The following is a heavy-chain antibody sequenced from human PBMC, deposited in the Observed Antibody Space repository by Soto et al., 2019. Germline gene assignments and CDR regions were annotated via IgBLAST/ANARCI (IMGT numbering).Heavy chain of an antibody. D-gene: IGHD1-26*01. J-gene: IGHJ4*02. CDR3: VRDRSGSYLEGFDY. Sequence: EVQLVESGGGLVQLGGFRRLSCAASGFTFSSFWMTWVRQAPGKGLEWVANIKQDGSEKYYVDSVKGRFTISRDNARNSLFLEMKSLRSEDTAVYSCVRDRSGSYLEGFDYWGQGTLVTVSS. CDR2: IKQDGSEK. V-gene: IGHV3-7*01. CDR1: GFTFSSFW.